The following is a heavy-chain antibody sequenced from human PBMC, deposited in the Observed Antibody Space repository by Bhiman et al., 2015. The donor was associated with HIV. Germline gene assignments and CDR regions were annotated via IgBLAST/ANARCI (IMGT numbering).Heavy chain of an antibody. CDR3: AKDLVKGTVPYYFDW. CDR1: GFSFNTYA. V-gene: IGHV3-33*06. J-gene: IGHJ4*02. D-gene: IGHD2-21*01. CDR2: IWSDGSNA. Sequence: QVQLVESGGGVVQPGRSLRLSCAASGFSFNTYAMHWVRQAPGKGLEWVAVIWSDGSNAFYSDSVRGRFTISRDNSKNTVYLQMDSLRAEDTAVYYCAKDLVKGTVPYYFDWWGQGTLVTVSS.